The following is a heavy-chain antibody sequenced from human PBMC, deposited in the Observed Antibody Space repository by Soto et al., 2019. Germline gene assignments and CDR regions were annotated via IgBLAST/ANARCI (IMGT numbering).Heavy chain of an antibody. Sequence: SLRLSCAASGFIFSDYYIDWVRQAPGKGLEWVGRSKNKANNDTSEYAASVKGRFIISRDESKNSLYLQMNSLKTEDTAVYYCTRDASRDSSARGWFDPWGPGTLVTVSS. CDR2: SKNKANNDTS. D-gene: IGHD6-13*01. J-gene: IGHJ5*02. V-gene: IGHV3-72*01. CDR1: GFIFSDYY. CDR3: TRDASRDSSARGWFDP.